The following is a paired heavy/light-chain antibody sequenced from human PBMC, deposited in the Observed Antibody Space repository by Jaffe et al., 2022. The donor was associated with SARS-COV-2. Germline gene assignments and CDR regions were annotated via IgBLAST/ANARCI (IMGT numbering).Heavy chain of an antibody. CDR2: ITSSNKI. D-gene: IGHD6-19*01. J-gene: IGHJ4*02. CDR1: GFTFSSYS. V-gene: IGHV3-48*01. Sequence: EVQLVESGGGLVQPGGSLRLSCAASGFTFSSYSMTWVRQAPGKGLEWVSYITSSNKIYYTDSVKGRFTISRDNAKTALYLQMNSLRAEDTAVYYCATDRGWYYFDYWGQGTLVTVSS. CDR3: ATDRGWYYFDY.
Light chain of an antibody. Sequence: QSVLTQAPSASGTPGQRVTISCSGSRSNIGSNTVNWYQQLPGTAPKLLIHSNNQRPSGVPDRFSGSKSGTSASLAISGLQSEDEADYYCAAWDDSLNGVVFGGGTKLTVL. CDR1: RSNIGSNT. V-gene: IGLV1-44*01. J-gene: IGLJ2*01. CDR3: AAWDDSLNGVV. CDR2: SNN.